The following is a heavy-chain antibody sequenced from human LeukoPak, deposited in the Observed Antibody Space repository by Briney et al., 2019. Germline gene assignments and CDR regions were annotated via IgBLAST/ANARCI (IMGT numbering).Heavy chain of an antibody. V-gene: IGHV3-48*03. Sequence: GGSLRLSCAASGFTFSSYEMNWVRQAPGKGLEWVSYISSSGSTIYYADSVKGRFTISRDNAKNSLYLQMNSLRAEDTALYYCARVPVMDFYYYPYMDVWGKGTTVTVSS. CDR2: ISSSGSTI. D-gene: IGHD2-8*01. J-gene: IGHJ6*03. CDR3: ARVPVMDFYYYPYMDV. CDR1: GFTFSSYE.